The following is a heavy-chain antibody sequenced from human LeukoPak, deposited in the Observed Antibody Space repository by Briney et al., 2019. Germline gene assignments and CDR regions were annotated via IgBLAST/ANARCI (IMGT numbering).Heavy chain of an antibody. V-gene: IGHV4-39*01. Sequence: SETLSLTCTVSGGSISSSSYYWGWIRQPPGKGLEWIGSIYYSGTTYYNPSLKSRVTISVDTSKNQFSLKVTSVTAADTAVYYCVRHGGGYCSGGSCYVDYWGQGTLVTVSS. CDR1: GGSISSSSYY. CDR2: IYYSGTT. CDR3: VRHGGGYCSGGSCYVDY. J-gene: IGHJ4*02. D-gene: IGHD2-15*01.